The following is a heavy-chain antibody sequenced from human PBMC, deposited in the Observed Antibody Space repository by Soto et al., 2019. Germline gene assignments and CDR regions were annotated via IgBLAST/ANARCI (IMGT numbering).Heavy chain of an antibody. CDR3: ARDQGGDLDY. V-gene: IGHV4-31*03. J-gene: IGHJ4*02. CDR1: GASIGRGGYY. Sequence: QVQLQESGPGLMKPSQTLSLTCTVSGASIGRGGYYWTWIRQHPGKALEWMGHIHFSGETNYNPSLMGRLTMSRDTSTNQFSLTLAAVTAADTAMYYCARDQGGDLDYWGQGTLVTVSS. D-gene: IGHD2-21*01. CDR2: IHFSGET.